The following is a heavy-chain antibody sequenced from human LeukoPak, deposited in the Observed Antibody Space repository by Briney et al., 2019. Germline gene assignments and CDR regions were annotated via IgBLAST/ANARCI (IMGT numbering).Heavy chain of an antibody. CDR2: INSDGSST. CDR1: GFTFSSYW. Sequence: GGSLRLSCAASGFTFSSYWMHWVRQAPGKGLVWVSRINSDGSSTSYADSVKGRFTISRDNAKNTLYLQMNSLRAEDTAVYYCARGLGYDFWSGYTPPIPNWFDPWGQGTLVTVSS. D-gene: IGHD3-3*01. V-gene: IGHV3-74*01. J-gene: IGHJ5*02. CDR3: ARGLGYDFWSGYTPPIPNWFDP.